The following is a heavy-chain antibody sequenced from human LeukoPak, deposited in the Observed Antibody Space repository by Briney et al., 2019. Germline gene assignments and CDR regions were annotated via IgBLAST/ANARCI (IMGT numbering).Heavy chain of an antibody. CDR3: ARGFIRNYGGYRDYYYYYMDV. CDR1: GGTISSYA. CDR2: IIPIFGTA. J-gene: IGHJ6*03. D-gene: IGHD5-12*01. V-gene: IGHV1-69*13. Sequence: SVKVSCKASGGTISSYAISWVRQAPGQGLEWMGGIIPIFGTANYAQKFQGRVTITADESTSTAYMELSSLRSEDTAVYYCARGFIRNYGGYRDYYYYYMDVWGKGTTVTISS.